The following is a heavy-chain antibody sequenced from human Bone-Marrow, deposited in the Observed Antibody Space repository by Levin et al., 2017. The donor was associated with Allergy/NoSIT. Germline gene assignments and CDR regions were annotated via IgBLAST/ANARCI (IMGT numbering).Heavy chain of an antibody. CDR2: INDSGST. Sequence: SETLSLTCAVFGESLSDYYWTWIRQAPGRGLESIGEINDSGSTNYNPSLKSRVTISIDTSKKHFFLNLTSVTAADTAVYFCARNKVLRFLGSLPAGYYGVDVWGQGTTVTVSS. CDR3: ARNKVLRFLGSLPAGYYGVDV. CDR1: GESLSDYY. D-gene: IGHD3-3*01. J-gene: IGHJ6*02. V-gene: IGHV4-34*01.